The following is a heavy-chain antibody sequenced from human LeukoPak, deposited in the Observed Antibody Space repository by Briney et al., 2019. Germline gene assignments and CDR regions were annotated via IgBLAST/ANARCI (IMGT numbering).Heavy chain of an antibody. CDR2: ISYDGGNK. CDR3: AAMTSVTTGDY. V-gene: IGHV3-30*03. Sequence: PGGSLRLSCAASGFTFSRYGIHWVRQAPGKGLEWVAVISYDGGNKYYADSVKGRFTISRDNSKNTLYLEMNSLGAEDTAVYYCAAMTSVTTGDYWGQGTLVTVSS. D-gene: IGHD4-11*01. J-gene: IGHJ4*02. CDR1: GFTFSRYG.